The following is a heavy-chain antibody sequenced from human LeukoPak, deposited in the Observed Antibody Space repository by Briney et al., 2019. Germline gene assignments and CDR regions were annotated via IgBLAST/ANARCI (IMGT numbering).Heavy chain of an antibody. V-gene: IGHV1-18*01. CDR3: ARQSTGSYYSPIDY. D-gene: IGHD1-26*01. CDR1: GYTFTSYG. CDR2: VSTYNGNT. Sequence: ASEKVSCKASGYTFTSYGISWVRQAPGQGLEWMGWVSTYNGNTKYAQNLQGRVTTTTDTSTSTAYMELRSLRSDDTAMYYCARQSTGSYYSPIDYWGQGTLVTVSS. J-gene: IGHJ4*02.